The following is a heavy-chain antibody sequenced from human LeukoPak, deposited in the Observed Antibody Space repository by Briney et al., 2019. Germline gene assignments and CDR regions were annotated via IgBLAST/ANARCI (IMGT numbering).Heavy chain of an antibody. V-gene: IGHV3-15*01. D-gene: IGHD3-10*01. Sequence: PGGSLRLSCAASGLTFSNAWMSWVRQAPGKGLEWVGRIKRKSDGGTTDYAAPVKGRFTISRDTAKNSLYLQMNSLRAEDTAVYYCARDFGRYFFDYWGQGTLVTVSS. J-gene: IGHJ4*02. CDR2: IKRKSDGGTT. CDR3: ARDFGRYFFDY. CDR1: GLTFSNAW.